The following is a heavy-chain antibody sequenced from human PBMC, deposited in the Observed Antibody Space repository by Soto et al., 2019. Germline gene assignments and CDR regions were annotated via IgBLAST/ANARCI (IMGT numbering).Heavy chain of an antibody. D-gene: IGHD3-10*01. CDR1: GFTFSSYA. CDR3: AKDASYGSGSYYDY. CDR2: ISGSGGST. Sequence: GGSLRLSCAASGFTFSSYAMSWVRQAPGKGLEWVSDISGSGGSTYYADSVKGRFTISRDNSKNTLYLQMNSLRAEDAAVYYCAKDASYGSGSYYDYWGQGTLVTVSS. J-gene: IGHJ4*02. V-gene: IGHV3-23*01.